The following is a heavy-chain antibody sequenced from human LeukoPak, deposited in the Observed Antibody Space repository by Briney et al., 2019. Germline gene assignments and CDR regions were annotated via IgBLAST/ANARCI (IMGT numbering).Heavy chain of an antibody. D-gene: IGHD4-23*01. J-gene: IGHJ3*02. CDR3: ARAIRLWGGNSGIAFDI. Sequence: SETLSLTCTVSGGSISSYYWSWIRQPPRKGLEWIGYIYNSGSTNYNHSLKSRVTISEDTSNNQFSLKLSSVTAADTAVYYCARAIRLWGGNSGIAFDIWGQGTMVTVSS. V-gene: IGHV4-59*01. CDR2: IYNSGST. CDR1: GGSISSYY.